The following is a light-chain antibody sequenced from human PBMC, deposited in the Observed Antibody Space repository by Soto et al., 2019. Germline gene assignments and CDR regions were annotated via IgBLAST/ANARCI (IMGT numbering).Light chain of an antibody. J-gene: IGKJ4*01. V-gene: IGKV3-15*01. CDR1: QSVRNN. CDR2: DAS. Sequence: EIVMTQSPATLSVSPGDRATLSCRASQSVRNNLAWYQHKPCQVPRLLIYDASNRATGVPVRFSGSGSETEFTLTISSLQSEDFAVYYCHQYSNWPLTFGGGTEVEIK. CDR3: HQYSNWPLT.